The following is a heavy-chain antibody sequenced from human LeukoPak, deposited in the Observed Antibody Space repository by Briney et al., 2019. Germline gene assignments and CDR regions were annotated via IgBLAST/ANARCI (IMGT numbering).Heavy chain of an antibody. CDR2: INSDGSST. V-gene: IGHV3-74*01. CDR3: ARYCSGGSCYTPDFDY. Sequence: GGSLRLSCAASGFTFSSYWMHWVRQAPGKGLVWVSRINSDGSSTSYADSVKGRFTISRDNAKNTLYLQMNSLRAEDTAVYYCARYCSGGSCYTPDFDYWGQGTLVTVPS. J-gene: IGHJ4*02. CDR1: GFTFSSYW. D-gene: IGHD2-15*01.